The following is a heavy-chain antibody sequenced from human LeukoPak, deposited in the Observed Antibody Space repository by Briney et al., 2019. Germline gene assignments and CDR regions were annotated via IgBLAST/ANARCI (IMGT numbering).Heavy chain of an antibody. CDR3: ARGGDVGFGELLLAFDI. CDR1: GYTFTGYY. Sequence: ASVKVSCKASGYTFTGYYMHWVRQAPGQGLEWMGWINPNSGGTNYAQKFQGRVTMTRDTSISTAYMELSRLRSDDTAVYYCARGGDVGFGELLLAFDIWGQGTMVTVSS. V-gene: IGHV1-2*02. D-gene: IGHD3-10*01. CDR2: INPNSGGT. J-gene: IGHJ3*02.